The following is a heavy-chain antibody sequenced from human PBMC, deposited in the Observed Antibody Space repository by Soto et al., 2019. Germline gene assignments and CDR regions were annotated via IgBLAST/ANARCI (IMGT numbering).Heavy chain of an antibody. V-gene: IGHV3-9*01. D-gene: IGHD1-26*01. Sequence: EVQLVESGGGLVQPGRSLRLCCAASGFTFDDYAMHWVRQAPGKGLEWVSGISWNSGSIGYADSVKGRFTISRDNAKNSLYLQMNSLRAEDTALYYCAKDRGWDSDAFDIWGQGTMVTVSS. J-gene: IGHJ3*02. CDR1: GFTFDDYA. CDR3: AKDRGWDSDAFDI. CDR2: ISWNSGSI.